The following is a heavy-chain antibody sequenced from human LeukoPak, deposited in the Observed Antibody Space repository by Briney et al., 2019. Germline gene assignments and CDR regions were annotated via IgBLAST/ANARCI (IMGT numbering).Heavy chain of an antibody. CDR2: IKRSGAT. Sequence: SETLSLTCTVSGGSYSDFSWSGIRQSPGEGLEGIGEIKRSGATNYIPSVKGRVTISGDTSKKQLSLKLNSVTAADTAVYYCARAGIAKAPLRATPFACWGQGTLVTASS. D-gene: IGHD1-26*01. CDR1: GGSYSDFS. V-gene: IGHV4-34*01. J-gene: IGHJ4*02. CDR3: ARAGIAKAPLRATPFAC.